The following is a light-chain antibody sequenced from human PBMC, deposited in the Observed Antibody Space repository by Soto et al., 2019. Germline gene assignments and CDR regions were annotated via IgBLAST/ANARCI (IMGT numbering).Light chain of an antibody. CDR3: QQYNNWPRT. Sequence: EFVFTQSPGTLSLSPGERATLSCRASQSVSSNLAWYQQKPGQAPRLLIYGASTRATGIPARFSGSGSGTEFTLTISSLQSEDFAVYYCQQYNNWPRTFGQGTKVDIK. J-gene: IGKJ1*01. CDR1: QSVSSN. CDR2: GAS. V-gene: IGKV3-15*01.